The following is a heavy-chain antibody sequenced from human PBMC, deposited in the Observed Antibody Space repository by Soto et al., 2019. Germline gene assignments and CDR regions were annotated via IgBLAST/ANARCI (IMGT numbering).Heavy chain of an antibody. J-gene: IGHJ4*02. Sequence: PSETLSLTCAVSGGSISSSNWWSWVRQPPGKGLEWIGEIYHSGSTNYNPSLKSRVTISVDKSKNQFSLKLSSVTAADTAVYYCARDYYDSSGYREVGGVHYFDYWGQGTLVTVSS. CDR3: ARDYYDSSGYREVGGVHYFDY. CDR2: IYHSGST. D-gene: IGHD3-22*01. CDR1: GGSISSSNW. V-gene: IGHV4-4*02.